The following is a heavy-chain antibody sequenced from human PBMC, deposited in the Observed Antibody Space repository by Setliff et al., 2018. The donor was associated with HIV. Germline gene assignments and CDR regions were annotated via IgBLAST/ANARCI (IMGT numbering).Heavy chain of an antibody. J-gene: IGHJ5*02. Sequence: PSETLSLTCAVYGGSFTSYYWTWIRQAPGKDLEWIGEINHNGGTNYNPSLKSRVTISVDRSKNQFFLRLTSVTAADTAVYYCARAGRRTGHSYTWFDPWGQGTLVTVS. D-gene: IGHD3-16*01. V-gene: IGHV4-34*01. CDR2: INHNGGT. CDR1: GGSFTSYY. CDR3: ARAGRRTGHSYTWFDP.